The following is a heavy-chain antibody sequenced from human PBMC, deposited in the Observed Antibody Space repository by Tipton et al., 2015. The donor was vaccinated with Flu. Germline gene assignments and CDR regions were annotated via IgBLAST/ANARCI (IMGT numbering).Heavy chain of an antibody. D-gene: IGHD3-9*01. J-gene: IGHJ6*02. CDR2: ISSSSTYI. V-gene: IGHV3-21*01. Sequence: AASGFTFSSYSMNWVRQAPGKGLEWVSSISSSSTYIYYADSVKGRFTISRDNAKNSLYLQMNSLRAEDTAVYYCARSTYYDILTGYYPTIDYYYYGMDVWGQGTTVTVSS. CDR3: ARSTYYDILTGYYPTIDYYYYGMDV. CDR1: GFTFSSYS.